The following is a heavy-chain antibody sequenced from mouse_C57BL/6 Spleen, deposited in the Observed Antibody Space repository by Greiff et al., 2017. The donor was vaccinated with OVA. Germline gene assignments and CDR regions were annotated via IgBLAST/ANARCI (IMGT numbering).Heavy chain of an antibody. CDR3: ARSKGSSGYYAMDY. CDR2: INPYNGGT. J-gene: IGHJ4*01. V-gene: IGHV1-19*01. Sequence: EVQLQQSGPVLVKPGASVKMSCKASGYTFTDYYMNWVKQSHGKSLEWIGVINPYNGGTSYNQKFKGKATLTVDKSSSTAYMELNSLTSEDSAVYYCARSKGSSGYYAMDYWGQGTSVTVSS. D-gene: IGHD3-2*02. CDR1: GYTFTDYY.